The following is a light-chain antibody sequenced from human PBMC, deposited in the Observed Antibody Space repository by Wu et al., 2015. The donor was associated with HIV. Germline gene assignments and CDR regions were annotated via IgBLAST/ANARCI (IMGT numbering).Light chain of an antibody. CDR2: GAY. CDR1: QTVRVSH. J-gene: IGKJ4*01. CDR3: QQRSDWPRLT. Sequence: EIVLTQSPGTLSLSPGDRATLSCRASQTVRVSHLAWYQQKAGQPPRLLIWGAYNRAGGVPDRFSGSVSGTDFTLTISRLGPDDFAVYYCQQRSDWPRLTFGGGTKVEIK. V-gene: IGKV3D-20*02.